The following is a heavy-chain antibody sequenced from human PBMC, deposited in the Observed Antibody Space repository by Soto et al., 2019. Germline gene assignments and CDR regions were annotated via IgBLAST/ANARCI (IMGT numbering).Heavy chain of an antibody. CDR1: GDSISTRSNY. J-gene: IGHJ1*01. CDR3: AREGPPIRAHNPPEYFQH. CDR2: IYYTGGT. V-gene: IGHV4-39*02. Sequence: QLQLQESGPGLVKPSETLSLTCTDSGDSISTRSNYWAWIRQPPGKGLEWIGSIYYTGGTYYNPSLKSRVTLFLATSKNQSSLNLNSVTAADAAVYYCAREGPPIRAHNPPEYFQHWGQGTPVTVSS.